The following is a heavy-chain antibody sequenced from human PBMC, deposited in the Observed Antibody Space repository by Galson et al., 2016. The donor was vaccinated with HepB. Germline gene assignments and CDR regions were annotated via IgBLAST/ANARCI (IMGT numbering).Heavy chain of an antibody. V-gene: IGHV3-21*01. Sequence: PGKGLVWVSSISSSSSYIYYADSVKGRFTISRDNAKNSLYLQMNSLRAEDTAVYYCARGDIVGAIFDYWGQGTLVTVSS. J-gene: IGHJ4*02. CDR3: ARGDIVGAIFDY. CDR2: ISSSSSYI. D-gene: IGHD1-26*01.